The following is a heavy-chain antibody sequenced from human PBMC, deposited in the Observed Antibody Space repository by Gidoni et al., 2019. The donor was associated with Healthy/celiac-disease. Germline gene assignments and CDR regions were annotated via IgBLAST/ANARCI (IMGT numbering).Heavy chain of an antibody. V-gene: IGHV3-23*01. Sequence: EVQLLESGGGLVQPGGSLRLSWAASGFTFSSYSMSWVRQGPGKGLEWVSAISGSGGSTSYADSVKGRFTISRDNSKNTLYLQMNSLRAEDTAVYYCAKDSGYGNTDFDYWGQGTLVTVSS. J-gene: IGHJ4*02. D-gene: IGHD5-12*01. CDR2: ISGSGGST. CDR3: AKDSGYGNTDFDY. CDR1: GFTFSSYS.